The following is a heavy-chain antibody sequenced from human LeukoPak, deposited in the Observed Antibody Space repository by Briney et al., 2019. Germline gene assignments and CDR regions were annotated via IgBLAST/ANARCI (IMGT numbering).Heavy chain of an antibody. CDR1: GFTFSDYN. D-gene: IGHD5-24*01. CDR3: ARDLVSRDGYNYIDF. V-gene: IGHV3-21*01. Sequence: GGSLRLSCAASGFTFSDYNMNWVRQTPGKGLEWVSCMSGRNNYMYYADSVKGRFTISRDNAKNSLYLQMNSLRAEDTAVYYCARDLVSRDGYNYIDFWGQGTLVTVSS. J-gene: IGHJ4*02. CDR2: MSGRNNYM.